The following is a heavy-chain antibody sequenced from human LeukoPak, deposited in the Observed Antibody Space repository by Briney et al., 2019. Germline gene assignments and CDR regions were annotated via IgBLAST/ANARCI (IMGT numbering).Heavy chain of an antibody. CDR1: GGSISSGGYS. CDR2: IYHSGST. CDR3: ARVIQLWYFDY. Sequence: SQTLSLTCAVSGGSISSGGYSWSWIRQPPRKGLEWIGYIYHSGSTYYNPSLKSRVTISVDRSKNQFSLKLSSVTAADTAVYYCARVIQLWYFDYWGQGTLVTVSS. J-gene: IGHJ4*02. V-gene: IGHV4-30-2*01. D-gene: IGHD5-18*01.